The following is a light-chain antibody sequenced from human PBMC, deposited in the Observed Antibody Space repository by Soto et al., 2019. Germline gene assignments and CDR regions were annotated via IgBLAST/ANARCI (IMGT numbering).Light chain of an antibody. J-gene: IGKJ4*01. CDR2: AAS. V-gene: IGKV1-9*01. CDR3: QTLNSYPFT. Sequence: DIQLTQSPSFLSASVGDRVTITCRARQGISSYLAWYQQKPGKAPKLLIYAASTLQSGVPSRFSGSGSGTKFTLPISILQPKDFSTYFFQTLNSYPFTFGGGTKV. CDR1: QGISSY.